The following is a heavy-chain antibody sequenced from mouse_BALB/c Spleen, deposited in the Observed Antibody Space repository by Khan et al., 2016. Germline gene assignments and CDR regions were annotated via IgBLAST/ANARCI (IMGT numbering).Heavy chain of an antibody. CDR1: GYTFTNYG. J-gene: IGHJ1*01. D-gene: IGHD1-1*01. V-gene: IGHV9-3-1*01. Sequence: QIQLVQSGPELKKPGETVKISCKASGYTFTNYGMNWVKQAPGKGLQWMGWINTYTGEPTYSDDFKGRFAFSLETSASTAYLQINNLDNEDTATYFCASGLHISTVVTTVYWYVDVWGAGTTVTVSS. CDR3: ASGLHISTVVTTVYWYVDV. CDR2: INTYTGEP.